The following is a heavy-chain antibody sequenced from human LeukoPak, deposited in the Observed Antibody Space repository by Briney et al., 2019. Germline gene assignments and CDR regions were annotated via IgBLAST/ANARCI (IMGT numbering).Heavy chain of an antibody. CDR3: AKGVKHIVVLTAQHYFDY. V-gene: IGHV3-48*01. Sequence: GGSLRLSCVGSGFTFSSYSMSWVRQAPGKGLEWVSYISISTSSIDYADSVKGRFTISRDNAKNSLYLQMNTLRAEDTAVYYCAKGVKHIVVLTAQHYFDYWGQGTLVTVSS. J-gene: IGHJ4*02. CDR1: GFTFSSYS. D-gene: IGHD2-21*02. CDR2: ISISTSSI.